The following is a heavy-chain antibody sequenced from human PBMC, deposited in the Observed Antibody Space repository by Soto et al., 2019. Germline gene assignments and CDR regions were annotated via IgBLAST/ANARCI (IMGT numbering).Heavy chain of an antibody. D-gene: IGHD6-13*01. CDR3: ARGGSTWLEYFQH. CDR1: GGSISSYY. Sequence: PSETLSLTCTVSGGSISSYYWGWIRQPPGKGLEWIGYIYASGSTNYNPSLKSRITISVDTSKNQFSLKLSSVTAADTAVYYCARGGSTWLEYFQHWGQGTLVTVSS. J-gene: IGHJ1*01. V-gene: IGHV4-59*01. CDR2: IYASGST.